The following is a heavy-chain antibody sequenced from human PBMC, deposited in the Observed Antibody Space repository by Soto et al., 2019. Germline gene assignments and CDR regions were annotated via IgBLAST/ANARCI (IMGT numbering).Heavy chain of an antibody. J-gene: IGHJ4*02. Sequence: EVQLVESGGGLVQPGGSLRLSCTASGFTVSDNYMSWVRQAPGKGLEWVSVIYSGGSTYYADSVKGRFTISRDNSKNTLEIQMNSLRAEDTAVYYRARGLVRAFFDYWGQGTQVTVSS. CDR2: IYSGGST. CDR3: ARGLVRAFFDY. D-gene: IGHD3-10*01. CDR1: GFTVSDNY. V-gene: IGHV3-66*01.